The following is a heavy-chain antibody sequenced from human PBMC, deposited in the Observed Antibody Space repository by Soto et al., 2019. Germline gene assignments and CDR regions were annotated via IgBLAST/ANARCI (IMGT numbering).Heavy chain of an antibody. CDR1: GLTFGTTD. J-gene: IGHJ4*02. V-gene: IGHV3-23*01. Sequence: LQSGGGLVQPGGSLTLSCAASGLTFGTTDLSWVRQAPGEGLEWVSTIDGSGGITYYADSVKGRFTISRDNSRNTVYLQMNSLRGDDTALYYCVKNSGWFNIWGQGALVTVSS. CDR3: VKNSGWFNI. D-gene: IGHD6-19*01. CDR2: IDGSGGIT.